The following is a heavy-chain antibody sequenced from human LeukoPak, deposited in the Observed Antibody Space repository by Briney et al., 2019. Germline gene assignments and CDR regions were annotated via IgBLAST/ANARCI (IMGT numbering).Heavy chain of an antibody. CDR2: INPNSGGT. CDR1: GYTFTGYY. J-gene: IGHJ6*03. D-gene: IGHD3-9*01. V-gene: IGHV1-2*02. CDR3: ARARFHYDILTGYYSLPYYYYYYMDV. Sequence: GASVKVSCKASGYTFTGYYMHWVRQAPGQGLEWMGWINPNSGGTNYAQKFQGRVTMTRDTSISTAYMELSRLRSDDTAVYYCARARFHYDILTGYYSLPYYYYYYMDVWGKGTTVTVSS.